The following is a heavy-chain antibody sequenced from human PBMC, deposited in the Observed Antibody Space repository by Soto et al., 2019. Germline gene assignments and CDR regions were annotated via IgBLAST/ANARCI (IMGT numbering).Heavy chain of an antibody. J-gene: IGHJ4*02. CDR2: IKKDGRER. D-gene: IGHD2-2*01. Sequence: EVQLVESGGGLVQPGGSLRLSCAASGFTFTTYWMSWVRQIPGKGLEWVANIKKDGRERYYVDSVKGRFTISRDNAKNSLYLEMNTLRAEDTAVYYCARDHIVPAAGHDYWGQGTLVTVAS. CDR1: GFTFTTYW. V-gene: IGHV3-7*01. CDR3: ARDHIVPAAGHDY.